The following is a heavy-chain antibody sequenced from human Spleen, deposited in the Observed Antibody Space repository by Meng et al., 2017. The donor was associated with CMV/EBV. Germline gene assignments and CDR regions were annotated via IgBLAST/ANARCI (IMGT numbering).Heavy chain of an antibody. Sequence: ETLSLTCTVSGGSISSYYWSWVRQAPGTGLEWVANIMQRGSEKYYVDSVRGRFTISRDNAKKSLYLQMDSLRAEDTAVYYCAKGAREFSTMTHGMDVWGQGTTVTVSS. CDR2: IMQRGSEK. J-gene: IGHJ6*02. CDR1: GGSISSYY. D-gene: IGHD2/OR15-2a*01. V-gene: IGHV3-7*01. CDR3: AKGAREFSTMTHGMDV.